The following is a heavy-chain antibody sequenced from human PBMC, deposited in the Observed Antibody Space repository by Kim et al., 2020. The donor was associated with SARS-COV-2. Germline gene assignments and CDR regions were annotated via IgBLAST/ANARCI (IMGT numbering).Heavy chain of an antibody. D-gene: IGHD2-2*01. CDR3: AGRGGVVHILPLQY. J-gene: IGHJ4*02. Sequence: ASVKARFTISRDNSKNTLYLQMNSLRAEDTAVYYCAGRGGVVHILPLQYWGQGTLVTVSS. V-gene: IGHV3-23*01.